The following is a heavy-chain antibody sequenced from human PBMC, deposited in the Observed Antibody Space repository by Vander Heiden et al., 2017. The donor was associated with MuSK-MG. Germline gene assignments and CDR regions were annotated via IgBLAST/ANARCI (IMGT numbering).Heavy chain of an antibody. D-gene: IGHD4-17*01. CDR1: GGSIGSYA. CDR2: ILPALNKA. J-gene: IGHJ6*03. V-gene: IGHV1-69*10. CDR3: ARVYSSIHYGDSHYHQMDV. Sequence: QVQLVQSGAEVKKPGSSVKVSCKTDGGSIGSYAFTWVRQAPGQGLEWMGGILPALNKATYEQRFQGRVTFTADKSSSTAYMVRSSLRSVDTAIYYCARVYSSIHYGDSHYHQMDVGGNGTTVSVSS.